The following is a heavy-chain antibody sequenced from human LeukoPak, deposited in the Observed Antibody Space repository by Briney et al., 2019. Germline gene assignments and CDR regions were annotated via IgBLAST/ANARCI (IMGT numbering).Heavy chain of an antibody. Sequence: GGTLRLSCAASGFTFSSYGMSWVRQAPGKGLEWVSDISGNGGSTYYADSVKGRFTISRDNSKNTLYLQMKSLRAEDTAVYYCAKDTSFSSGSSAYDYWGQGTLVTVSS. J-gene: IGHJ4*02. D-gene: IGHD6-19*01. CDR3: AKDTSFSSGSSAYDY. V-gene: IGHV3-23*01. CDR2: ISGNGGST. CDR1: GFTFSSYG.